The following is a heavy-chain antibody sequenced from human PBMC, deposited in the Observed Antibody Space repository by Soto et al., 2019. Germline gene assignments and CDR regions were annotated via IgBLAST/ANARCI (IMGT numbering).Heavy chain of an antibody. V-gene: IGHV1-69*13. D-gene: IGHD1-1*01. Sequence: RASVKVSFKACGGTFSSYAISWVRQAPGQGLEWMGGIIPIFGTANYAQKFQGRVTITADESTSTAYMELSSLRSEDTAVYYCARSMAITTYFDYWGQGTLVTVSS. CDR3: ARSMAITTYFDY. CDR1: GGTFSSYA. CDR2: IIPIFGTA. J-gene: IGHJ4*02.